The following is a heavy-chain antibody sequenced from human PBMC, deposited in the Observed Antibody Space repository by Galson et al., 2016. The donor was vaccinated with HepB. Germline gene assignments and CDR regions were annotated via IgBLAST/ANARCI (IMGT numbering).Heavy chain of an antibody. CDR1: GYTFTSYY. CDR2: INPSGGSI. CDR3: ARGDNPRYYYDSTRPLFDY. D-gene: IGHD3-22*01. Sequence: SVKVSCKASGYTFTSYYIHWVRQAPGQGLEWMGIINPSGGSIRYPQKFQGRITMTRDTSTSTVYMELSSLRSEDTAVYYCARGDNPRYYYDSTRPLFDYWGQGTLVAVSS. V-gene: IGHV1-46*01. J-gene: IGHJ4*02.